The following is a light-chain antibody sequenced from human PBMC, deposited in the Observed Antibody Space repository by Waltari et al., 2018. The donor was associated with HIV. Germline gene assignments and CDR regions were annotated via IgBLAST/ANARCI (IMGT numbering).Light chain of an antibody. CDR2: KAS. Sequence: IQMTPSPSTQSASVGDRVTITCRASQSISSWLAWYQQKPGKAPKLLIYKASSLESGVPSRFSGSGSGTEFTLTISSLQPDDFATYYCQQYNSYSQTFGQGTKVEIK. J-gene: IGKJ1*01. V-gene: IGKV1-5*03. CDR3: QQYNSYSQT. CDR1: QSISSW.